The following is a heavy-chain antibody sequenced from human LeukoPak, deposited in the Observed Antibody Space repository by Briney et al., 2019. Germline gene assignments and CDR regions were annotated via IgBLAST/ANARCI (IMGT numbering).Heavy chain of an antibody. CDR3: ASFFCTSGLCYYLDY. V-gene: IGHV7-4-1*02. D-gene: IGHD2-8*01. CDR2: INTNTGNP. J-gene: IGHJ4*02. CDR1: GYPFTTYD. Sequence: GASVKVSCKTSGYPFTTYDINWVRQAPGQGLEWMGWINTNTGNPTYAQGFTGRFVFSLDTSDNTPYLQISSLQAEDTAVYYCASFFCTSGLCYYLDYWGQGTLVTVSS.